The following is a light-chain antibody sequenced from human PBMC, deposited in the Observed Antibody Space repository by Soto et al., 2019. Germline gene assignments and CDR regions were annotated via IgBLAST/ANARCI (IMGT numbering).Light chain of an antibody. Sequence: EIVMTQSPATLSVSPGETATLSCRASQSVSSNLAWYQQKPGQAPRLLIYGTSTRATDIPARFSGSGSGTEFTLTISSLQSEDFAVSYCQQYNNFWTFGQGTKVEIK. CDR1: QSVSSN. CDR2: GTS. CDR3: QQYNNFWT. J-gene: IGKJ1*01. V-gene: IGKV3-15*01.